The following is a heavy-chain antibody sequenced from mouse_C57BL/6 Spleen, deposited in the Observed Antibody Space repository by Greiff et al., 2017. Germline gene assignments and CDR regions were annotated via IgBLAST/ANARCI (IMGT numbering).Heavy chain of an antibody. CDR2: ISSGGSYT. Sequence: DVKLVESGGDLVKPGGSLKLSCAASGFTFSSYGMSWVRQTPDKRLEWVATISSGGSYTYYPDSVKGRFTISRDNAKNTLYLQMSSLKSEDTAMYYCSRYYNGSNEAFYYAMDYWGQGTSVTVSS. CDR3: SRYYNGSNEAFYYAMDY. D-gene: IGHD1-1*01. J-gene: IGHJ4*01. V-gene: IGHV5-6*02. CDR1: GFTFSSYG.